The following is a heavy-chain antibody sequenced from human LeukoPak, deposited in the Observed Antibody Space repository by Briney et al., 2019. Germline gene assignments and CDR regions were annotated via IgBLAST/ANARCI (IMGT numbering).Heavy chain of an antibody. J-gene: IGHJ5*02. D-gene: IGHD6-13*01. Sequence: ASVKVSCKASGYTFTSYDINWVRQATGQGLEWMGWMNPNSGNTGYAQKFQGRVTMTRNTSISTAYKELSSLRSEDTAVYYCAREGSSSSGSDPWGQGTLVTVSS. V-gene: IGHV1-8*01. CDR3: AREGSSSSGSDP. CDR2: MNPNSGNT. CDR1: GYTFTSYD.